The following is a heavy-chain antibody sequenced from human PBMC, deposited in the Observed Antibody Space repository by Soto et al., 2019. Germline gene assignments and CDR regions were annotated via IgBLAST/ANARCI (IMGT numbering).Heavy chain of an antibody. CDR2: TFYTGTT. J-gene: IGHJ6*02. CDR1: GDSISSGPYY. D-gene: IGHD2-21*01. Sequence: QVQLQESGPGLVKPSQTLSLTCSVSGDSISSGPYYWTWIRQHPGKGLEWIGNTFYTGTTNYNPSLKSRISISVDTSKNQFSLQLASVTAADTAIYYCARDRVRRDNKPYGMDVWGQGTTVTVSS. CDR3: ARDRVRRDNKPYGMDV. V-gene: IGHV4-31*03.